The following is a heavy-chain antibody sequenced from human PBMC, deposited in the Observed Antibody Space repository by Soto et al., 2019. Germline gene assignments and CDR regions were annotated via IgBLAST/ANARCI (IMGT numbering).Heavy chain of an antibody. V-gene: IGHV4-34*01. CDR1: GGSFSGYY. D-gene: IGHD3-22*01. Sequence: SETLSLTCVVYGGSFSGYYWSWIRQPPGKGLEWIGEISHSGSTNYNPSLKSRVTISVDTSKNQFSLKLSSVTAADTAVYYCAREKMNSGYYLKYKFPMGDYWGQGTLVTVSS. CDR3: AREKMNSGYYLKYKFPMGDY. J-gene: IGHJ4*02. CDR2: ISHSGST.